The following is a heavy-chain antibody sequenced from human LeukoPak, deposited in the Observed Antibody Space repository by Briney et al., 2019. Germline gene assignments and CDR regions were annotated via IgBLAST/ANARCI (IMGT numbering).Heavy chain of an antibody. D-gene: IGHD3-22*01. CDR3: ARDSAHYDSSGYPDY. CDR2: INWNGGST. Sequence: TGGSLRLSCAASGFTFDDYGMSWVRQAPGKGLEWVSGINWNGGSTGYADSVKGRFTISRDNAKNSLYLQMNSLRAEDTAVYYCARDSAHYDSSGYPDYWGQGTLVTVSS. J-gene: IGHJ4*02. V-gene: IGHV3-20*04. CDR1: GFTFDDYG.